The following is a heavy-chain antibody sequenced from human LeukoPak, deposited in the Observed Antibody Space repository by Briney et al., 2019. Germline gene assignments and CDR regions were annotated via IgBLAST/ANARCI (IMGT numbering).Heavy chain of an antibody. V-gene: IGHV3-30*01. Sequence: QPGGSLRLSCAASGFTFSSYALHWVRQAPGKGLEWVAIISYDGGNKYYADSVKGRFIISRDNSKNTLYLQMNSLRAEGTAVYYCAREASSSISPFYYYYYYMDVWGKGTTVTVSS. D-gene: IGHD6-13*01. CDR1: GFTFSSYA. CDR3: AREASSSISPFYYYYYYMDV. J-gene: IGHJ6*03. CDR2: ISYDGGNK.